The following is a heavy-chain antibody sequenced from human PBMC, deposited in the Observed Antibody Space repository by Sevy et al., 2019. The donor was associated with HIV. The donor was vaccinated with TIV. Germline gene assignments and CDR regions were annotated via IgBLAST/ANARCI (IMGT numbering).Heavy chain of an antibody. CDR3: ASLPNNYYDTSGYSGKDAFDI. D-gene: IGHD3-22*01. CDR2: IWNDRSNK. J-gene: IGHJ3*02. CDR1: GFTFSSFG. V-gene: IGHV3-33*01. Sequence: GWSLRLSCAASGFTFSSFGMHWVRQAPGKGLEWVAVIWNDRSNKHYADSVKGRFTISRDNSKNTLYLQMNSLRAEDTAVYYCASLPNNYYDTSGYSGKDAFDIWGQGTMVTVSS.